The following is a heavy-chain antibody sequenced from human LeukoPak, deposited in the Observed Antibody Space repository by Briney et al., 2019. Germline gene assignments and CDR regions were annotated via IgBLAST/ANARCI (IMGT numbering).Heavy chain of an antibody. CDR2: IIPIFGTA. V-gene: IGHV1-69*05. D-gene: IGHD3-3*01. CDR3: ARGAGVQHYMRSYYYYYMDV. CDR1: GGTFSSYA. J-gene: IGHJ6*03. Sequence: SVKVSCKASGGTFSSYAISWVRQAPGQGLEWMGGIIPIFGTANYDQKFQGRFTMTRDDSTSPAYLELSSLRSEDTAVYYCARGAGVQHYMRSYYYYYMDVWGKGTTVTVSS.